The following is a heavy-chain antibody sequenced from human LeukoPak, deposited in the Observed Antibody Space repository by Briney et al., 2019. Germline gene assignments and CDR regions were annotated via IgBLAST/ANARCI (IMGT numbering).Heavy chain of an antibody. Sequence: QTGGSLRLSCAASGFTFSSYGMHWVRQAPGKGLEWVAFIRYDGSNQYYADSVKGRFTISRDNSKNTLYLQMNSLRAEDTAVYYCARVSAAMVTSDYWGQGTLVNVSS. CDR3: ARVSAAMVTSDY. J-gene: IGHJ4*02. D-gene: IGHD5-18*01. V-gene: IGHV3-30*02. CDR1: GFTFSSYG. CDR2: IRYDGSNQ.